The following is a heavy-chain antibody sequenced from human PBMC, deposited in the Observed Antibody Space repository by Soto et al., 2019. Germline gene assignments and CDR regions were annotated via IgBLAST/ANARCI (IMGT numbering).Heavy chain of an antibody. Sequence: QVQLQESGPGLVKPSQTLSLTCTVSGGSISSGYHYWSWIRQHPGKGLEWIGHIYYSGSTYYNPYLKSRVSISVDTSKNQFSLKLSSVTAADTAVYYCASQTTVTTVASDLYYFDYWGQGTLVTVSS. D-gene: IGHD4-17*01. CDR2: IYYSGST. V-gene: IGHV4-31*03. J-gene: IGHJ4*02. CDR1: GGSISSGYHY. CDR3: ASQTTVTTVASDLYYFDY.